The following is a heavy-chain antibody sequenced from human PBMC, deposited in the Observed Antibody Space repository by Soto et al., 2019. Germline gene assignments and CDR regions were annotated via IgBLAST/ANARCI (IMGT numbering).Heavy chain of an antibody. CDR1: GFTFSSYS. V-gene: IGHV3-21*01. CDR3: ARDRSDDLDY. J-gene: IGHJ4*02. CDR2: ISSSSSYI. Sequence: PGGSLRLSCAASGFTFSSYSMNWVRQAPGKGLEWVSSISSSSSYIYYADSVKGRFTISRDNAKNSLYLQMNSLRAEGTAVYYCARDRSDDLDYWGQGTLVTVSS. D-gene: IGHD3-3*01.